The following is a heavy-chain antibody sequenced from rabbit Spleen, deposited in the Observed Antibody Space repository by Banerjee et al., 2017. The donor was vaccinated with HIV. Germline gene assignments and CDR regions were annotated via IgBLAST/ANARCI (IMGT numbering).Heavy chain of an antibody. CDR1: GFSFSGSDY. V-gene: IGHV1S45*01. D-gene: IGHD8-1*01. Sequence: QEQLEESGGDLVKPGASLTLTCTASGFSFSGSDYMCWVRQAPGKGLEWILCIAFSSSAFTYSATWAKGRFTISKTSSTTVTLQMTSLTVADTATYFCARDTGSSFSSYGMDLWGPGTLVTVS. J-gene: IGHJ6*01. CDR2: IAFSSSAFT. CDR3: ARDTGSSFSSYGMDL.